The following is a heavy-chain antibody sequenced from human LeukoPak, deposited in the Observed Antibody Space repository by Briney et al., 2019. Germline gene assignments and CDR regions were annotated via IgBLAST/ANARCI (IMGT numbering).Heavy chain of an antibody. Sequence: GGSLRLYCAASGFTFSSYAMSWVRQAPGKGLEWVSAISGSGGSTYYADSVKGRFTISRDNSKNTLYLQMNSLRAEDTAVYYCAKYLLNWGSYFDYWGQGTLVTVSS. V-gene: IGHV3-23*01. CDR2: ISGSGGST. J-gene: IGHJ4*02. CDR1: GFTFSSYA. CDR3: AKYLLNWGSYFDY. D-gene: IGHD7-27*01.